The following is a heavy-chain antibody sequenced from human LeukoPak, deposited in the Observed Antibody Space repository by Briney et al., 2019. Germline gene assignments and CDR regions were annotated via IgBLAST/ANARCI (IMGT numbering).Heavy chain of an antibody. CDR1: GGSFSGYY. D-gene: IGHD3-10*02. CDR3: ARMYLFGELLVDY. J-gene: IGHJ4*02. Sequence: SSETLSLTCAVYGGSFSGYYWSWIRRPPGKGLEWIGEINHSGSTNYNPSLKSRVTISVDTSKNQFSLKLSSVTAADTAVYYCARMYLFGELLVDYWGQGTLVTVSS. V-gene: IGHV4-34*01. CDR2: INHSGST.